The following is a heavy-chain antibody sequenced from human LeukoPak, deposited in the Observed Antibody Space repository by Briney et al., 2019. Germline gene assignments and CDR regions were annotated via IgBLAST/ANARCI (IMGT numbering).Heavy chain of an antibody. CDR3: ARVRKDYYYYYGMDV. CDR1: GGSFSGYY. J-gene: IGHJ6*02. CDR2: INHSGST. Sequence: PSETLSLTCAVYGGSFSGYYWSSIRQPPGKGLEWIGEINHSGSTNYNPSLKSRVTISVDTSKNQFSLKLSSVTAADTAVYYCARVRKDYYYYYGMDVWGQGTTVTVSS. V-gene: IGHV4-34*01.